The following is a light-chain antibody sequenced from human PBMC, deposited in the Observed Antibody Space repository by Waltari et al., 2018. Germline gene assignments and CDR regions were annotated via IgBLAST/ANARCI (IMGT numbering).Light chain of an antibody. CDR2: DAS. CDR1: QIVSTY. CDR3: QQRSTWPRVGVT. Sequence: EIVLTQSPATLSLSPGEVATLSCRASQIVSTYLAWYQQKPGQAPRLLIYDASIRAADIPARFSGSGSETDFTLTISSLDPEDFAIYYCQQRSTWPRVGVTFGQGTRVDLK. J-gene: IGKJ1*01. V-gene: IGKV3-11*01.